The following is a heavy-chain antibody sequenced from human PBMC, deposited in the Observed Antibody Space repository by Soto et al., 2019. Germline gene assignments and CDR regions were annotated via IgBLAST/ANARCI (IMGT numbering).Heavy chain of an antibody. V-gene: IGHV3-23*01. Sequence: PGGSLRLSCAASGFTFSRDGMSWVRQAPGKGLEWVSLITDNGGRTYYADSAKGRFTISRDNTKNTLFLQMNSLRAEDTAVYYCAKGRATTTAFDYWGQGALVTVSS. J-gene: IGHJ4*02. CDR1: GFTFSRDG. D-gene: IGHD1-1*01. CDR2: ITDNGGRT. CDR3: AKGRATTTAFDY.